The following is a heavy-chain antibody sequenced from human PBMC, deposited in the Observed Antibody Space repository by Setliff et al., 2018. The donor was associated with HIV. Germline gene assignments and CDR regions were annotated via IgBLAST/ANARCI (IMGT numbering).Heavy chain of an antibody. CDR2: IIPISGTA. CDR3: ARSPLVESNVFPGTRQYFQH. Sequence: SVKVSCKASGGNFKNYILAWVRQAPGQGLEWMGGIIPISGTANYAQKFQGRVTITADESTNTAFMELTSLRSEDTAVYYCARSPLVESNVFPGTRQYFQHWGQGTMFTVSS. V-gene: IGHV1-69*13. CDR1: GGNFKNYI. D-gene: IGHD1-26*01. J-gene: IGHJ1*01.